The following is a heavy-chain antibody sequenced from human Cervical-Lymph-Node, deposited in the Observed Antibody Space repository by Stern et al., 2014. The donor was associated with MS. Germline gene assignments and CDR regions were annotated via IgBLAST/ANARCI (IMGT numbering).Heavy chain of an antibody. CDR1: GGSISSGGSS. Sequence: QLVQSGSGQAKPSQTLSLNCAVSGGSISSGGSSWNWIRQPPGKGLEWIGFIYHSGSTYYNPSLKGRVFISVDTSKNQFALNLRSVTAADTAVYYCARGGVIYTQDRNGFDVWGQGTMVTVSS. CDR2: IYHSGST. V-gene: IGHV4-30-2*01. J-gene: IGHJ3*01. CDR3: ARGGVIYTQDRNGFDV. D-gene: IGHD2-21*01.